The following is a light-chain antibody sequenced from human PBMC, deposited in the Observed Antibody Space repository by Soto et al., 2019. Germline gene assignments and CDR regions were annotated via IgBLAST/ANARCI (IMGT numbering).Light chain of an antibody. CDR1: QSVITN. CDR2: GAS. J-gene: IGKJ1*01. V-gene: IGKV3-15*01. CDR3: LQHNSYPWT. Sequence: EIVLTQSPATLSVSPGERATLSCRASQSVITNLAWYQQKPGQAPRLLIYGASTRAAIIPARFSGSGSGTEFTLTISSLQPEDFATYYCLQHNSYPWTFGQGTKVDIK.